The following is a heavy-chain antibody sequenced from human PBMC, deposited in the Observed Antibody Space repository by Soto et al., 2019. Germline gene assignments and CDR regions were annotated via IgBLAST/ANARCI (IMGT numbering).Heavy chain of an antibody. CDR1: GFTFSSYE. CDR2: ISSSGSTI. V-gene: IGHV3-48*03. Sequence: EVQLVESGGGLVQPGGSLRLSCAASGFTFSSYEMNWVRQAPGKGLAWVSYISSSGSTIYYADSVKGRFTISRDNAMNSLYMQMNSLRAKETAVYYCARDLTAAACTILRFDPWGQGTLVTVSS. D-gene: IGHD6-13*01. CDR3: ARDLTAAACTILRFDP. J-gene: IGHJ5*02.